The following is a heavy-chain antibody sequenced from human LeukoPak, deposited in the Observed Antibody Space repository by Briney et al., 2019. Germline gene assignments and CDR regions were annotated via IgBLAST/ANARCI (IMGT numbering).Heavy chain of an antibody. CDR1: GFTFSSYE. J-gene: IGHJ4*02. CDR2: ISSSGSTI. V-gene: IGHV3-48*03. D-gene: IGHD6-19*01. Sequence: GGSLRLSCAASGFTFSSYELNWVRQARGKGLEWVSYISSSGSTIYYVDSVKGRFTISRDNTKNSLYLQMNSLRAEDTAVYYCARASFTGYSSGLIDYWGQGTLVTVSS. CDR3: ARASFTGYSSGLIDY.